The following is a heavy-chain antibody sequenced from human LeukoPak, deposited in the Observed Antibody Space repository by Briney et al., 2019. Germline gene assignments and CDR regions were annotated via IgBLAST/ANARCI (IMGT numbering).Heavy chain of an antibody. CDR3: ARDPGIAVAGTDY. D-gene: IGHD6-19*01. Sequence: GGSLRLSCAVSGFTFSSYSMNWVRQAPGKGLEWVSYISSSSSTIYYADSVKGRFTISRDNAKNSLYLQMNSLRAEDTAAYYCARDPGIAVAGTDYWGQGTLVTVSS. CDR2: ISSSSSTI. J-gene: IGHJ4*02. V-gene: IGHV3-48*01. CDR1: GFTFSSYS.